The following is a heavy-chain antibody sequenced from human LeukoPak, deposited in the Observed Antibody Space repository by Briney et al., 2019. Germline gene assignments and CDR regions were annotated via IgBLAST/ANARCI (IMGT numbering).Heavy chain of an antibody. J-gene: IGHJ6*03. Sequence: ASVKVSCKTSGYTFTNYDINWVRQATGQGLEWMGWISTYNGHTNYAQKVQGRVTMTTDTFTSTAYMELRSLRSDDTAVYYCARRFEGGYIKYYYYMDVWGKGTTVTISS. D-gene: IGHD3-22*01. CDR2: ISTYNGHT. CDR3: ARRFEGGYIKYYYYMDV. V-gene: IGHV1-18*01. CDR1: GYTFTNYD.